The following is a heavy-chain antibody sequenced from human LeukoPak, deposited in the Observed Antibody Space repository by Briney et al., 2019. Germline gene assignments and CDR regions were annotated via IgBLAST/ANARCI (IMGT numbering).Heavy chain of an antibody. D-gene: IGHD3-10*01. J-gene: IGHJ6*03. CDR3: ASPLQGVYGFDYYYYYMDV. CDR1: GGTFSSYA. V-gene: IGHV1-69*13. CDR2: IILIFGPA. Sequence: SVKVSCKASGGTFSSYAISWVGQAPGQGLEWLGGIILIFGPANYAQKLQARDTITAVESTSKAYMQLSSLRSEDTAVYYCASPLQGVYGFDYYYYYMDVWGKGTTVTVSS.